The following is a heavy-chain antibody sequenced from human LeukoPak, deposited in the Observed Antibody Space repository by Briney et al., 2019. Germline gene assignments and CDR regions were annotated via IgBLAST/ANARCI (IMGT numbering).Heavy chain of an antibody. Sequence: GRSLRLSCAASGFTFSSYGMHWVRQDPGKGLEWVAVIWYDGSNKYYADSVKGRFTISRDNSKNTPYLQMNSLRAEDTAVYYCARGLRYGTVPYFDYWGQGTLVTVSS. J-gene: IGHJ4*02. D-gene: IGHD6-13*01. V-gene: IGHV3-33*01. CDR1: GFTFSSYG. CDR2: IWYDGSNK. CDR3: ARGLRYGTVPYFDY.